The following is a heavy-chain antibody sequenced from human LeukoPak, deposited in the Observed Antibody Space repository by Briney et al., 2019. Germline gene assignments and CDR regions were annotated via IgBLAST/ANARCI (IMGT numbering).Heavy chain of an antibody. CDR3: ARDRHSNWFDP. V-gene: IGHV1-46*01. Sequence: GASVKVSCKASGYTFTSYYMHWVRQAPGQGLEWVGIINPSAGSTSYAQKFQGRVTMTRDTSTSTVYMELSSLRSEDTAVYYCARDRHSNWFDPWGQGTLVTVSS. CDR2: INPSAGST. CDR1: GYTFTSYY. D-gene: IGHD3-3*02. J-gene: IGHJ5*02.